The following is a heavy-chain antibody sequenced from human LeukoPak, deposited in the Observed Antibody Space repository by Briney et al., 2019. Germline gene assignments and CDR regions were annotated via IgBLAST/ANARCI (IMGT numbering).Heavy chain of an antibody. V-gene: IGHV3-21*01. CDR1: GFTFKIYT. J-gene: IGHJ6*02. CDR3: ATEKNYGDYNAYGMDV. D-gene: IGHD4-17*01. Sequence: GGSLRLSCAASGFTFKIYTINWVRQAPGKGLEWVSSISSSSSHIYYADSVKGRFTISRDNAKNSLSLQMNSLRAEDAAVYYCATEKNYGDYNAYGMDVWGQGTTVIVSS. CDR2: ISSSSSHI.